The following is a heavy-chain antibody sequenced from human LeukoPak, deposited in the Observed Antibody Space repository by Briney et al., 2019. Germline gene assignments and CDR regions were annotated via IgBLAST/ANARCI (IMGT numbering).Heavy chain of an antibody. CDR3: ARDRYGDHTYFDY. D-gene: IGHD4-17*01. CDR1: GGSISSSSYY. CDR2: IYHSGST. J-gene: IGHJ4*02. V-gene: IGHV4-39*07. Sequence: PSETLSLTCTVSGGSISSSSYYWGWIRQPPGKGLEWIGCIYHSGSTYYNPSLKSRVTISVDRSKNQFSLKLSSVTAADTAVYYCARDRYGDHTYFDYWGQGTLVTVSS.